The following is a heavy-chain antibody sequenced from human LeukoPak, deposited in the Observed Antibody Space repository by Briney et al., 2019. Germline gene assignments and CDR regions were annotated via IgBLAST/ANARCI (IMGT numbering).Heavy chain of an antibody. J-gene: IGHJ4*01. Sequence: NAGGSLRLSCAASGFSISDDWMSWVRQAPGKGLEWVGRIKSESSGATTHYAAPVKGRFTISRDDTKNTLYLQLNSLKTDDTAVYYCTLIKSWGSGTYYLDYWGQGSLVTVSS. V-gene: IGHV3-15*01. CDR1: GFSISDDW. CDR2: IKSESSGATT. CDR3: TLIKSWGSGTYYLDY. D-gene: IGHD3-10*01.